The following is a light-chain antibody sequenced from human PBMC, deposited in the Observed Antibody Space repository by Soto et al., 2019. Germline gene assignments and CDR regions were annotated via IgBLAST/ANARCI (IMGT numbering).Light chain of an antibody. V-gene: IGKV1-6*01. Sequence: AIQMTQSPSSLSASVGVRVTITCRASQGIGNDLGWYQEKPGKAPNLLIYAASNLQSGVPSRFSGSGSGTDFTRTIGSLQTEEFETYDCLQDYNYPWTFGQGTKVEIK. J-gene: IGKJ1*01. CDR1: QGIGND. CDR3: LQDYNYPWT. CDR2: AAS.